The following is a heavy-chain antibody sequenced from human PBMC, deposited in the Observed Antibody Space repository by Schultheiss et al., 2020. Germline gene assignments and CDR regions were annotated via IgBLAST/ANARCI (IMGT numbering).Heavy chain of an antibody. V-gene: IGHV3-21*01. Sequence: GGSLRLSCAASGFTFSTESMSWVRQAPGKGLEWVSSISSSSTYIYYADSVKGRFTISRDNAKNSLYLQMNSLRAEDTAVYYCASGNGRGWHEIIDYWGQGTLVTVSS. J-gene: IGHJ4*02. CDR3: ASGNGRGWHEIIDY. CDR2: ISSSSTYI. D-gene: IGHD6-19*01. CDR1: GFTFSTES.